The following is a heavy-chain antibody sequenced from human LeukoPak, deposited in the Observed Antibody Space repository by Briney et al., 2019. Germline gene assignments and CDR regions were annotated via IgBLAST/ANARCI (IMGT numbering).Heavy chain of an antibody. CDR3: AKEGDYSNAAPEWGFDS. D-gene: IGHD4-17*01. CDR1: GFTFSIYA. J-gene: IGHJ4*02. V-gene: IGHV3-23*01. Sequence: GGSLRLSCAASGFTFSIYAMSWVRQAPGKGLEWVSGISGSSSHTLDADSVRGRFIIARDNTRNTLYLHMNSLRAEDTALYYCAKEGDYSNAAPEWGFDSWGQGTLVTVSS. CDR2: ISGSSSHT.